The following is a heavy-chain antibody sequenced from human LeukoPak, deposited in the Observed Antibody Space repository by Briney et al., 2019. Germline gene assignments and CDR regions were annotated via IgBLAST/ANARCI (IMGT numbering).Heavy chain of an antibody. CDR1: GGSISSSSYY. CDR3: ARDRGYGDYGIFADY. D-gene: IGHD4-17*01. CDR2: IYYSGST. Sequence: SETLSLTCTVSGGSISSSSYYWGWIRQPPGKGLEWIGSIYYSGSTYYNPSLKSRVTISVDTSKNQFSLKLSSVTAADTAVYYCARDRGYGDYGIFADYWGQGTLVTVSS. J-gene: IGHJ4*02. V-gene: IGHV4-39*07.